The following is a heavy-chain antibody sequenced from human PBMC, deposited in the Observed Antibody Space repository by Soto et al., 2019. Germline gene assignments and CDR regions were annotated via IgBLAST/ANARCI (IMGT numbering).Heavy chain of an antibody. CDR1: GYTFTSYD. V-gene: IGHV1-8*01. CDR2: MNPTSGNT. D-gene: IGHD4-17*01. CDR3: ARGIKYGAYSRWFDP. J-gene: IGHJ5*02. Sequence: QVQLVQSGAEVKKPGASVKVSCKASGYTFTSYDINWVRQATGQGLEYLGWMNPTSGNTAYVQKFQGRVTMTWDTSRTTAYMERSSLRSEDTAVYFCARGIKYGAYSRWFDPWGQGTLVTVSS.